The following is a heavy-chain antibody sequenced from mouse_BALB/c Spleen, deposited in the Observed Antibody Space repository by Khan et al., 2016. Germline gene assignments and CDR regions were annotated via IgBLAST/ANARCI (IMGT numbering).Heavy chain of an antibody. J-gene: IGHJ1*01. CDR3: TLITTANFDV. Sequence: EVKLEESGGGLVQPGGSMQLSCVASGFTFSNYWMSWVRQSPEKGLEWVAEIRLKSDNYSTHYAESVKGKFTISRDDSKSRLYLQMNNLRPEDTGIYYCTLITTANFDVGGAGTTVTVSS. D-gene: IGHD1-2*01. CDR2: IRLKSDNYST. V-gene: IGHV6-3*02. CDR1: GFTFSNYW.